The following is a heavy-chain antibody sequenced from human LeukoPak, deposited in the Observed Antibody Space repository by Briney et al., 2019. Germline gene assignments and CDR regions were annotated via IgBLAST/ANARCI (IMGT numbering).Heavy chain of an antibody. J-gene: IGHJ6*02. Sequence: SVKVSCKASGGTFSSYAISWVRQAPGQGLEWMGRIIPILGIANYAQKFQGRVTITADKSTSTAYMELSSLRSEDTAVYYCAREFRITMVRGVRDGMDVWGQGTTVTVSS. CDR1: GGTFSSYA. CDR2: IIPILGIA. CDR3: AREFRITMVRGVRDGMDV. V-gene: IGHV1-69*04. D-gene: IGHD3-10*01.